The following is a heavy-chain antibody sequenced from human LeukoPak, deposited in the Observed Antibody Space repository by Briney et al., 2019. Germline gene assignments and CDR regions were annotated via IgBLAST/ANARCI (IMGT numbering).Heavy chain of an antibody. CDR2: IKSKTDGGTT. V-gene: IGHV3-15*01. CDR3: TTPGPIAVAGRGAMIDY. CDR1: GFTFSNAW. Sequence: GGSLRLSCAASGFTFSNAWMSWVRQAPGKGLEWVGRIKSKTDGGTTDYAAPVKGRSTISRDDSKNTLYLQMNSLKTEDTAVYYCTTPGPIAVAGRGAMIDYWGQGTLVTVSS. D-gene: IGHD6-19*01. J-gene: IGHJ4*02.